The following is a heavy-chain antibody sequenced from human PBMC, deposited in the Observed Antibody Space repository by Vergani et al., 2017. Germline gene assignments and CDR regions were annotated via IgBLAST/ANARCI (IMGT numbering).Heavy chain of an antibody. V-gene: IGHV4-34*01. Sequence: QVQLQQWGAGLLKPSETLSLTCAVYGGSFSGYYWSWIRQPPGKGLEWIGEINHSGSTNYNPSLKSRVTISVDTSKNQFSLKLSSVTAADTAVYYCARGEPSMVRGVTYFDYWGQGTLVTVSS. CDR3: ARGEPSMVRGVTYFDY. D-gene: IGHD3-10*01. CDR2: INHSGST. CDR1: GGSFSGYY. J-gene: IGHJ4*02.